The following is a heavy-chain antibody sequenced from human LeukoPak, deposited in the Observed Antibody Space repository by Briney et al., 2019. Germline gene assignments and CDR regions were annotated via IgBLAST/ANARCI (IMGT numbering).Heavy chain of an antibody. CDR3: ARDTSGIAALAADY. CDR1: GFTFSSYA. V-gene: IGHV3-30*04. CDR2: ISYDGSNK. J-gene: IGHJ4*02. D-gene: IGHD6-6*01. Sequence: GGSLRLSCAASGFTFSSYAMHWVRQAPGKGLEWVAVISYDGSNKYYADSVKGRFTISRDNSKNTLYLQMNSLRAEDTAVYYCARDTSGIAALAADYWGQGTLVTVSS.